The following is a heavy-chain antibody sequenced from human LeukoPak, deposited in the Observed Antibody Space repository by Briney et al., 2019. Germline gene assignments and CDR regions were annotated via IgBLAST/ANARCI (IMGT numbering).Heavy chain of an antibody. J-gene: IGHJ4*02. CDR2: IYYSGST. Sequence: SETLSLTCTVSGGSINSSYYYWGWIRQPPGKGLEWIGSIYYSGSTNYNPSLKSRVTISVDTSKNQFSLKLSSVTAADTAVYYCARGRRGWLRGACFDYWGQGTLVTVSS. CDR1: GGSINSSYYY. V-gene: IGHV4-39*07. D-gene: IGHD5-12*01. CDR3: ARGRRGWLRGACFDY.